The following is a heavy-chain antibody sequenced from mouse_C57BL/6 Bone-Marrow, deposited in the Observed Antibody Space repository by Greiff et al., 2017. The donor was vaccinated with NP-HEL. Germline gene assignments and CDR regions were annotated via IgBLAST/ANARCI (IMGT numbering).Heavy chain of an antibody. CDR1: GYTFTNYW. J-gene: IGHJ1*03. D-gene: IGHD1-1*01. CDR3: ALYYARGPRYCDV. Sequence: QVQLQQSGAELVRPGTSVKLSCKASGYTFTNYWIGWAKQTPGHGLEWIGDIYPVGGYTNYNEKFTGKATLTADKSSSTAYMQVSSLTSEDSAIYYCALYYARGPRYCDVWGTGTTVTVSS. CDR2: IYPVGGYT. V-gene: IGHV1-63*01.